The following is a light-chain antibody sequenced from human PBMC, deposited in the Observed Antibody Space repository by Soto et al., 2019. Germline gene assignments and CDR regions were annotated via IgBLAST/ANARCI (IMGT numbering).Light chain of an antibody. V-gene: IGKV3-20*01. J-gene: IGKJ1*01. CDR2: GGS. Sequence: VLTQSPGALSLSPGDGVTLSCRASQNIRGNELAWYRQKRGQAPRLLIYGGSSRAEGIPDRFSGRGTGTNFTLTISRLEPEDSAVYYCQDYGTSHPWTGGQGTKLEIK. CDR1: QNIRGNE. CDR3: QDYGTSHPWT.